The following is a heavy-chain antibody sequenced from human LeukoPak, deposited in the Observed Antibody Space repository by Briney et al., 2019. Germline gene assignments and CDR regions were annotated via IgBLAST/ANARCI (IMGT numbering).Heavy chain of an antibody. J-gene: IGHJ4*02. CDR3: AKDTTSSGSTNDY. D-gene: IGHD6-19*01. V-gene: IGHV3-23*01. CDR2: ISCSGGST. Sequence: GGSLRLSCAASGFTFSNYAMSWVRQAPGKGVEWVSVISCSGGSTSYADSVKRRFTISRDNSKNTLYLQMNSLSAEDTAVYYCAKDTTSSGSTNDYWGQGTLVTVSS. CDR1: GFTFSNYA.